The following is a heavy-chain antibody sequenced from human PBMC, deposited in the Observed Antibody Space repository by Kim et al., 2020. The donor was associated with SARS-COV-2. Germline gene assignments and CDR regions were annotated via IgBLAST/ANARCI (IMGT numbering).Heavy chain of an antibody. D-gene: IGHD6-13*01. CDR3: ARDKAAAGTGWFDP. Sequence: ADSVKGRLTIARDNAKNSLYLQMNSLRAEDTAVYYCARDKAAAGTGWFDPWGQGTLVTVSS. V-gene: IGHV3-21*01. J-gene: IGHJ5*02.